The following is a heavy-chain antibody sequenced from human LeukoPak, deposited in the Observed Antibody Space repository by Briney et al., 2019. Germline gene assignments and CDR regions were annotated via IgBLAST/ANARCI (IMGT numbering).Heavy chain of an antibody. CDR1: GFTFSTYW. Sequence: GGSLRLSCAASGFTFSTYWMHWVRQVPGKGLVWVSRIKSDGSSIKYADSVKGRFTISRDNAKNTLYLQMNSLRAEDTAVYYCARAHNWKYGTFDYWGQGTLVTVSS. CDR3: ARAHNWKYGTFDY. D-gene: IGHD1-7*01. J-gene: IGHJ4*02. CDR2: IKSDGSSI. V-gene: IGHV3-74*03.